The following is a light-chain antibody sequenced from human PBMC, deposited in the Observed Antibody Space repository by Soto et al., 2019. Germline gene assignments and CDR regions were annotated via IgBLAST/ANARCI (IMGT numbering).Light chain of an antibody. V-gene: IGKV3-20*01. J-gene: IGKJ1*01. CDR1: QSVSSSY. Sequence: EIVLTQSPGTLSLSPGERATLSCRASQSVSSSYFAWYQQRFGQAPRLLIYGASSRATGIPDRFSGSGSGTDFTLTISRLEPEDFAVHYCQQYGSSSWTFGQGTKVDIK. CDR2: GAS. CDR3: QQYGSSSWT.